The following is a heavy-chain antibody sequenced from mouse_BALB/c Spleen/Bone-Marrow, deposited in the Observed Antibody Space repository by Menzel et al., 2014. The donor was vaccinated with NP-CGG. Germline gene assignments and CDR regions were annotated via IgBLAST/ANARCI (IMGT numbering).Heavy chain of an antibody. D-gene: IGHD4-1*01. CDR3: ARSGFDY. Sequence: QVQLKESGSVLVRPGGSVKLSCKASGYTFTSSWMHWAKQRPGQGLEWIGEIHPNSGNTNYNEKFKGKATLTVDTSSSTAYVDLSSLTSEDSAVYYCARSGFDYWGQGTTLTVSS. CDR2: IHPNSGNT. J-gene: IGHJ2*01. V-gene: IGHV1S130*01. CDR1: GYTFTSSW.